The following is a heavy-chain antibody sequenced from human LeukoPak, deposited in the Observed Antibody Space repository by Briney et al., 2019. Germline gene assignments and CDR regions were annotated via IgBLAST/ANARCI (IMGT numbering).Heavy chain of an antibody. CDR1: GGSFSGYY. CDR2: TNHSGST. Sequence: SETLSLTCAVYGGSFSGYYWSWIRQPPGKGLEWIGETNHSGSTNYNPSLKSRVTISVDTSKNQFSLKLSSVTAADTAVYYCARRVTPYYFDYWGQGTLVTVSS. V-gene: IGHV4-34*01. J-gene: IGHJ4*02. D-gene: IGHD4-4*01. CDR3: ARRVTPYYFDY.